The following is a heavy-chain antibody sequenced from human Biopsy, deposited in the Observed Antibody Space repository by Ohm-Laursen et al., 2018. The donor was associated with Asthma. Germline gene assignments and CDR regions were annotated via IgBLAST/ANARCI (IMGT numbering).Heavy chain of an antibody. J-gene: IGHJ6*02. V-gene: IGHV4-39*01. Sequence: SETLSLTCSLSSGSGGYMRSGNYYWGWIRQPPGKGLEWIGSIYYSGTTYYNPSLESRFTVSADTSKIQFSLKLTSVTAADTAVYYCVRGSSSWHHGPFHYYYGLDVWGQGTTATVSS. CDR2: IYYSGTT. CDR1: SGSGGYMRSGNYY. D-gene: IGHD6-13*01. CDR3: VRGSSSWHHGPFHYYYGLDV.